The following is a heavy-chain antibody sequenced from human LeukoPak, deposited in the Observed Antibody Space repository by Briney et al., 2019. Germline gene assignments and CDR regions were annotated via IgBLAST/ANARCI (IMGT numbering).Heavy chain of an antibody. CDR3: ARGRLITMVRGVIENWFDP. Sequence: ASVKVSCKASGYTFTSYAMHWVRRAPGQRLEWMGWINAGNGNTKYSQEFQGRVTITRDTSASTAYMELSSLRSEDMAVYYCARGRLITMVRGVIENWFDPWGQGTLVTVSS. J-gene: IGHJ5*02. D-gene: IGHD3-10*01. CDR2: INAGNGNT. V-gene: IGHV1-3*03. CDR1: GYTFTSYA.